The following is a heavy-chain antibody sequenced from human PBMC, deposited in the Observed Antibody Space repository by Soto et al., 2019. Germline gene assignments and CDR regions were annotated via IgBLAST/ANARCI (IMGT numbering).Heavy chain of an antibody. J-gene: IGHJ4*02. Sequence: QVQLVESGGGVVQPGRSLRLSCAASGFTFSNYGMHWVRQAPGKGLEWVALIWYDGSNKNYADSVKGRFTISRDNSKNTVYLKMSSLRAEDTAVYYCARETIGTKAGDYWGQGTLVTVSS. CDR3: ARETIGTKAGDY. V-gene: IGHV3-33*01. D-gene: IGHD1-1*01. CDR2: IWYDGSNK. CDR1: GFTFSNYG.